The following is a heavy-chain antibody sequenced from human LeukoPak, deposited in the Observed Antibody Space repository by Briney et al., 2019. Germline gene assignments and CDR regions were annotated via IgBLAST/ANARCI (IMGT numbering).Heavy chain of an antibody. CDR2: ISSSSSTI. J-gene: IGHJ6*02. Sequence: PGGSLRLSCAASGFTFSSYSMNWVRQVPGKGLEWVSYISSSSSTIYYADSVKGRFTISRDNAKNSLYLQMNSLRAEDAAVYYCAKDAVGGSCCLGMDVWGQGTTVTVSS. D-gene: IGHD2-15*01. V-gene: IGHV3-48*04. CDR1: GFTFSSYS. CDR3: AKDAVGGSCCLGMDV.